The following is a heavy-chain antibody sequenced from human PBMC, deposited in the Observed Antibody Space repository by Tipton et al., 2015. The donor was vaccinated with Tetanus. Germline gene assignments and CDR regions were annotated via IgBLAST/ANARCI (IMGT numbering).Heavy chain of an antibody. J-gene: IGHJ3*02. D-gene: IGHD4-11*01. CDR3: ARNVYTVTNDAFDI. Sequence: LRPSCTVSGDSVSTGNFYWSWIRQPPGKGLEWIAFIHHSGLAFSKPSLKSRVSISIDTSQNQFSLRLTSVTAADTAVYFCARNVYTVTNDAFDIWGHGTLVNVSS. CDR1: GDSVSTGNFY. V-gene: IGHV4-30-4*01. CDR2: IHHSGLA.